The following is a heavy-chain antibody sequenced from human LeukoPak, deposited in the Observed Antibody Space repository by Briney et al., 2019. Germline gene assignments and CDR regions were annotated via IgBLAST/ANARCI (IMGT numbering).Heavy chain of an antibody. J-gene: IGHJ4*02. Sequence: PGGSLRLSCAASGFTFSGNWMHWVRQAPGKGLVWVSRINDDGTSTYYADSVKGRFTISRDNAKNTLYLQMNYVRVEDTAIYYCADFGSGSYIFDYWGQGTLVTVSS. CDR2: INDDGTST. CDR3: ADFGSGSYIFDY. D-gene: IGHD3-10*01. CDR1: GFTFSGNW. V-gene: IGHV3-74*01.